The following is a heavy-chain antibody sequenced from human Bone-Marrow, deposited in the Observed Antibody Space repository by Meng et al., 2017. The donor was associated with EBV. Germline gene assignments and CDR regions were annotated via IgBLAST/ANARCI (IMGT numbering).Heavy chain of an antibody. J-gene: IGHJ5*02. CDR3: ARRAASWFDP. V-gene: IGHV4-39*01. Sequence: LQLQESDPGLVKPSETLSLTCTVSGESITTVTSYWGWIRQPPGKGLEWIGTIYHSGTTYYNPSLQSRVTISVDTSKNQFSLKMNSVTAADTAVYYCARRAASWFDPWGQGALVTVSS. D-gene: IGHD5-18*01. CDR1: GESITTVTSY. CDR2: IYHSGTT.